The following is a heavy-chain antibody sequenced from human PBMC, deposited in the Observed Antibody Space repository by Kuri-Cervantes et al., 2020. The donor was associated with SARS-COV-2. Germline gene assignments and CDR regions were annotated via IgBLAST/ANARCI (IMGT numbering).Heavy chain of an antibody. V-gene: IGHV4-39*07. CDR2: TYCSGST. J-gene: IGHJ3*02. D-gene: IGHD3-9*01. CDR3: ARGQLRYFDWLLRKGAFDI. Sequence: SETLSLTCTVSGGSISSSSYYWGWIRQPPGKGLEWIGSTYCSGSTYYNPSLKSRVTISVDTSKNQFSLKLSSVTAADTAVYYCARGQLRYFDWLLRKGAFDIWGQGTMVTVSS. CDR1: GGSISSSSYY.